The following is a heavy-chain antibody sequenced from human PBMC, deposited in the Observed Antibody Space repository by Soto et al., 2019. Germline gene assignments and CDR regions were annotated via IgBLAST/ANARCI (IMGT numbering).Heavy chain of an antibody. CDR3: VRQRIPASGAFGRGWFDP. J-gene: IGHJ5*02. V-gene: IGHV4-39*01. D-gene: IGHD3-10*01. Sequence: QPQLQESGPGLVKPSETLSLTCTVSDGSISSNSHYWGWIRQPPGKGLEWIGSMFHSGSTYYNPSLNNRVTISIDPSKNEFFLKLNYVTAADTAVYYCVRQRIPASGAFGRGWFDPWGQGTLVTVSS. CDR1: DGSISSNSHY. CDR2: MFHSGST.